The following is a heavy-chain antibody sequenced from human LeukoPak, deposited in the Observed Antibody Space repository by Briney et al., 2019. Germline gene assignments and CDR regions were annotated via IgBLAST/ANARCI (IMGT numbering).Heavy chain of an antibody. J-gene: IGHJ1*01. V-gene: IGHV3-23*01. CDR2: ISGSGGST. D-gene: IGHD3-22*01. Sequence: PGGSLRLSCAASGFTFTNYAMSWVRQAPGKGLEWVSGISGSGGSTYYVDSVKGRFTISRDNANNTLSLQMNSLRPEDTGVYYCARAPSEIGGYYPEYFRHWGQGTLVTVSS. CDR3: ARAPSEIGGYYPEYFRH. CDR1: GFTFTNYA.